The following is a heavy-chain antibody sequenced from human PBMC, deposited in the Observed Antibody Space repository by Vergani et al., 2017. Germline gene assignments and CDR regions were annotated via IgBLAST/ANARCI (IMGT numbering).Heavy chain of an antibody. V-gene: IGHV3-21*01. CDR1: GFTFSSYS. D-gene: IGHD3-22*01. CDR2: ISSSSSYI. CDR3: ASHNTYYYDSSGYYPLDY. Sequence: EVQLVESGGGLVKPGGSLRLSCAASGFTFSSYSMNWVRQAPGKGLEWVSSISSSSSYIYYADSVKGRFTISRDNAKTSLYLQMNSLRAEDTAVYYCASHNTYYYDSSGYYPLDYWGQGTLVTVSS. J-gene: IGHJ4*02.